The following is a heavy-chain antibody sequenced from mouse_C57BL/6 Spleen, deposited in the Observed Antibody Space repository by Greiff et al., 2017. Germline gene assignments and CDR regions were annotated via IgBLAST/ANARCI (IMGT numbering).Heavy chain of an antibody. J-gene: IGHJ3*01. D-gene: IGHD1-1*01. CDR2: IYPGDGDT. CDR3: ARDYGSLAY. V-gene: IGHV1-82*01. Sequence: VQLQQSGPELVKPGASVKISCKASGYAFSSSWMNWVKQRPGKGLEWLGRIYPGDGDTNYNGKFKGKATLTADKSSSTAYMQLSSLTSEDSAVYFCARDYGSLAYWGQGTLVTVSA. CDR1: GYAFSSSW.